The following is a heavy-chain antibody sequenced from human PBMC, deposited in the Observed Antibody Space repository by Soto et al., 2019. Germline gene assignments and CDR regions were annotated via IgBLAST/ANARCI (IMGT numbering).Heavy chain of an antibody. J-gene: IGHJ4*02. D-gene: IGHD3-16*01. CDR1: GFTFSSHG. Sequence: QVQLLESGGGVVQPGRSLRVSCAASGFTFSSHGMHWVRQAPGKGLEWVAVIWYDGSNKYYGEAVKGRFIISRDNSKNTVELQMNSLRAEDTAIYYCARWGPDKVLDYWGQGTLVTVS. CDR3: ARWGPDKVLDY. V-gene: IGHV3-33*01. CDR2: IWYDGSNK.